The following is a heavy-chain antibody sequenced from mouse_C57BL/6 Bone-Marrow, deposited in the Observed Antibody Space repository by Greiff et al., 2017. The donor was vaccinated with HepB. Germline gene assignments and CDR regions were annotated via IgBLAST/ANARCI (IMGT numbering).Heavy chain of an antibody. V-gene: IGHV5-4*03. CDR1: GFTFSSYA. J-gene: IGHJ4*01. D-gene: IGHD3-2*02. Sequence: EVKLMESGGGLVKPGGSLKLSCAASGFTFSSYAMSWVRQTPEKRLEWVATISDGGSYTYYPDNVKGRFTISRDNAKNNLYLQMSHLKSEDTAMYYCARGWSGDYYAMDYWGQGTSVTVSS. CDR3: ARGWSGDYYAMDY. CDR2: ISDGGSYT.